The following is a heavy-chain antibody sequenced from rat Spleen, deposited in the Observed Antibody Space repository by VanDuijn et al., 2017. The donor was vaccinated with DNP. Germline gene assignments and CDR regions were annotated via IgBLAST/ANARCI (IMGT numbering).Heavy chain of an antibody. CDR3: SKGGDYGCFDY. V-gene: IGHV5S10*01. CDR1: GFTFSDYN. D-gene: IGHD1-11*01. Sequence: EVQLVESGGGLVQPGRSLKLSCAASGFTFSDYNMAWVRQAPKKGLEWVATIIYDGSRTYYRDSVKGRFTVSRDNAENTQYLQMNSLRSEDTATYYCSKGGDYGCFDYWGQGVMVTVSA. CDR2: IIYDGSRT. J-gene: IGHJ2*01.